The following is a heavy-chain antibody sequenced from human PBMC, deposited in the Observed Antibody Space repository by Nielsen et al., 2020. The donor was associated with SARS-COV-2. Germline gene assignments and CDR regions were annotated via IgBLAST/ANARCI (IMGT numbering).Heavy chain of an antibody. CDR1: GYTFTGYY. CDR2: INPNSGGT. CDR3: ARTGIAVAGIDFDY. V-gene: IGHV1-2*02. D-gene: IGHD6-19*01. Sequence: ASVKVSCKASGYTFTGYYMHWVRQAPGQGLEWMGWINPNSGGTNYAQKFQGRVTMTRDMSISTAYMELSRLRSDDTAVYYCARTGIAVAGIDFDYWGQGTLVTVSS. J-gene: IGHJ4*02.